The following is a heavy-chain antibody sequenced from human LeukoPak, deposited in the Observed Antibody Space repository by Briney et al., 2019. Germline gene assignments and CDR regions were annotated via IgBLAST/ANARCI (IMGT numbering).Heavy chain of an antibody. V-gene: IGHV1-2*02. D-gene: IGHD3-9*01. Sequence: TSVKVSCKASGSTFTGAYMHWVRQAPGQGLEWMGWINPNSGETKFAQKFQGRVTLTRDTSISTLYMDLGGLTSDDTAVYYCARVLFNSGYIYWGQGSLVTVSS. CDR2: INPNSGET. CDR3: ARVLFNSGYIY. CDR1: GSTFTGAY. J-gene: IGHJ1*01.